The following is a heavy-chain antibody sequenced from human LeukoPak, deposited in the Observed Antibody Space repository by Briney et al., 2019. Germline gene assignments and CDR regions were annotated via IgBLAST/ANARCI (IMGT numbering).Heavy chain of an antibody. Sequence: GGSLRLSRAASGFTLSSYDILWVRQAPGKGLAWVAVISSDGSHKYYPDSVKGRFTISRDTSKNTLYLQLNSLTPEDTAVYYCAKKGGSESYLDSWGQGTLVTVSS. CDR1: GFTLSSYD. V-gene: IGHV3-30*18. CDR3: AKKGGSESYLDS. D-gene: IGHD3-10*01. CDR2: ISSDGSHK. J-gene: IGHJ4*02.